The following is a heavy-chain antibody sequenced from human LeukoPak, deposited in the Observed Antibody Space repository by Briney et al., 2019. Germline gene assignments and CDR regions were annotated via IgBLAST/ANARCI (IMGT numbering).Heavy chain of an antibody. Sequence: KTSETLSLTCTVSGGSISTHYWGWIRQPPGKGLELIGCIYYSGSTNYNPSLTSRVTISVDTSKNQFSLKLSSVTAADTAVYYCARGYYGSGSFFDYWGQGTLVTVSS. CDR3: ARGYYGSGSFFDY. V-gene: IGHV4-59*11. CDR1: GGSISTHY. CDR2: IYYSGST. D-gene: IGHD3-10*01. J-gene: IGHJ4*02.